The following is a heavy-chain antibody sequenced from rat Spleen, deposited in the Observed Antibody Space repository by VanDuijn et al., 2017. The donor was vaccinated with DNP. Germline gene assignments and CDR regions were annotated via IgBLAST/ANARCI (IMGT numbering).Heavy chain of an antibody. CDR2: INYDGGST. Sequence: EVQLVESGGGLVQPGRSMKLSCVASGFTLTDYYMAWVRQTPTKGLEWVAYINYDGGSTYSGDSVKGRFTISSDNAKNTLYLQMSSLRSEDMATYYCARHVLPLRVWDYWGQGVMVTVSS. J-gene: IGHJ2*01. CDR3: ARHVLPLRVWDY. V-gene: IGHV5-22*01. CDR1: GFTLTDYY. D-gene: IGHD1-4*01.